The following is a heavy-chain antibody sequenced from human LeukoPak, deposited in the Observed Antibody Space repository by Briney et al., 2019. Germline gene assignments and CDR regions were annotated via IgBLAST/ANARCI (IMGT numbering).Heavy chain of an antibody. V-gene: IGHV3-23*01. CDR2: ISGSGGDT. CDR3: AKPSSGNRWDYFDY. J-gene: IGHJ4*02. Sequence: GGSLRLSCVASEFTFSNFAMSWVRQAPGKGLEWLSAISGSGGDTYYADSVKGRFTISRDNSKNTLYLQMNSLRAEDTAVYYCAKPSSGNRWDYFDYWGQGALVTVSS. D-gene: IGHD6-19*01. CDR1: EFTFSNFA.